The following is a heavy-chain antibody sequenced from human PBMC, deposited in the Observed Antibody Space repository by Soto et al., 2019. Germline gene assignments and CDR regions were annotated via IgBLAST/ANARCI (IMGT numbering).Heavy chain of an antibody. CDR1: GYTFTSYG. D-gene: IGHD3-10*01. J-gene: IGHJ4*02. Sequence: GASVKVSCKASGYTFTSYGICWVRQAPGQGLEWMGWISAYNGNTNYAQKLQGRVTMTTDTSTSTAYMELRSLRSDDTAVYYCARDPQPYGSGTKGFDYWGQGTLVTVSS. V-gene: IGHV1-18*04. CDR2: ISAYNGNT. CDR3: ARDPQPYGSGTKGFDY.